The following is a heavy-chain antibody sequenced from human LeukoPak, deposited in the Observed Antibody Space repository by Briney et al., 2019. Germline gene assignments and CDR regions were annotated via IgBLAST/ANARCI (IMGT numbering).Heavy chain of an antibody. D-gene: IGHD4-17*01. J-gene: IGHJ3*02. V-gene: IGHV1-2*02. CDR1: GYTFTGYY. Sequence: ASVKVSCKASGYTFTGYYMHWVRQAPGQGLEWMGWINPNSGGTNYAQKFQGRVTMTRNTSISTAYMELSSLRSEDTAVYYCARASSFTVTAFDIWGQGTMVTVSS. CDR2: INPNSGGT. CDR3: ARASSFTVTAFDI.